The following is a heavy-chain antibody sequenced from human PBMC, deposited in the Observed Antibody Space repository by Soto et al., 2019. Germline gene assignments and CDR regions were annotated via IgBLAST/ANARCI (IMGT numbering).Heavy chain of an antibody. CDR3: AHAGDYDLLTFDH. CDR1: GFSLSSYGMG. CDR2: IYWDGDK. Sequence: QITLKESGPTLVRPAQTLTLTCGFSGFSLSSYGMGVAWIRQPPGKALEWLALIYWDGDKRYSPSLKDRLAISKDTSSNQVVLTNTNLDPGETATYFCAHAGDYDLLTFDHWGPGTLVTVSS. V-gene: IGHV2-5*02. D-gene: IGHD4-17*01. J-gene: IGHJ4*02.